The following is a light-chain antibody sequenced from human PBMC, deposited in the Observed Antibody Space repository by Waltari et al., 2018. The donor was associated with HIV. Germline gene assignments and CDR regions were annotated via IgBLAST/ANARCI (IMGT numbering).Light chain of an antibody. CDR3: AAWDDSLSGFVV. J-gene: IGLJ2*01. V-gene: IGLV1-47*01. Sequence: QSVLNQPPSTSGTPGQRIPLSCSGGISHNGRNYVYVYQGVPGTAPKLLPYRYNQRSSGVPDRFSASKSGTSASLAISGLRSEDEADYYCAAWDDSLSGFVVFGGGTKLTVL. CDR1: ISHNGRNY. CDR2: RYN.